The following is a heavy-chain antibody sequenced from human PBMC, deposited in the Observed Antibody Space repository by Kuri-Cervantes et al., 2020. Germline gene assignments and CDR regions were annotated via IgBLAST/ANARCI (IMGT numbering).Heavy chain of an antibody. CDR1: GFSFSSYT. J-gene: IGHJ4*02. CDR2: ISGNGGST. V-gene: IGHV3-23*01. Sequence: GGSLRLSCAASGFSFSSYTMNWVRQAPGKGLEWVSTISGNGGSTYYADSVKGRFTISRDNSKNTLYLQVNSLRAEDTAVYYCARDKDSSGWLDYWGQGTLVTVSS. CDR3: ARDKDSSGWLDY. D-gene: IGHD6-19*01.